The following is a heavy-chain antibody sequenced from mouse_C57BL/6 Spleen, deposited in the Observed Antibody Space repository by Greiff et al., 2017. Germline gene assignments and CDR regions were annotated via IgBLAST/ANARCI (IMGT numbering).Heavy chain of an antibody. V-gene: IGHV1-64*01. CDR3: ARDYGSSYYAMDY. CDR1: GYTFTSYW. CDR2: IHPNSGST. J-gene: IGHJ4*01. D-gene: IGHD1-1*01. Sequence: QVQLKQPGAELVKPGASVKLSCKASGYTFTSYWMHWVKQRPGQGLEWIGMIHPNSGSTNDNEKFKSKATLTVDKSSSTAYMQLSSLTSEDSAVYYCARDYGSSYYAMDYWGQGTSVTVSS.